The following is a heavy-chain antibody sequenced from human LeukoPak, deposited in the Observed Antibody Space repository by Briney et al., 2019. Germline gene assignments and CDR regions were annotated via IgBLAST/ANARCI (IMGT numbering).Heavy chain of an antibody. V-gene: IGHV4-38-2*02. CDR3: ARGHIGP. CDR1: GYSISSGYY. J-gene: IGHJ5*02. Sequence: PSETLSLTCTVSGYSISSGYYWGWIRQPPGKGLEWIGSIYHSGSTYYNPSLKSRVTISVDTSKNQFSLKLSSVTAADTAVYYCARGHIGPWGQGTLVTVSS. CDR2: IYHSGST. D-gene: IGHD2-21*01.